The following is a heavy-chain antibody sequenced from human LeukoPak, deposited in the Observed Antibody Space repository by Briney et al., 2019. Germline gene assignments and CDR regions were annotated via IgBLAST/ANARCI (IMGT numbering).Heavy chain of an antibody. CDR2: ISFDGGNT. V-gene: IGHV3-30*04. CDR1: KFTFSSFA. D-gene: IGHD3-3*01. J-gene: IGHJ6*02. Sequence: PGGSLRLSCAASKFTFSSFAIHWVRQAPGKGLEWVALISFDGGNTLYADSVKGRFTISRDNSKNTLYLQMNSLRAEDTAVYYCARDPYYDFWSGYYSYYYYGMDVWGQGTTVTVSS. CDR3: ARDPYYDFWSGYYSYYYYGMDV.